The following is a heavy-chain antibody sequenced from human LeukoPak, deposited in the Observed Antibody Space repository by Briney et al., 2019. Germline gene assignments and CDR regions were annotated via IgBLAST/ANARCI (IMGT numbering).Heavy chain of an antibody. Sequence: PGGSLRLSCAASGFTFSSYAMHWVRQAPGKGLEWVAVISYGGSNKYYADSVKGRFTISRDNSKNTLYLQMNSLRAEDTAVYYCAREIASRELQPGYFDYWGQGTLVTVSS. V-gene: IGHV3-30-3*01. CDR2: ISYGGSNK. CDR3: AREIASRELQPGYFDY. D-gene: IGHD1-26*01. J-gene: IGHJ4*02. CDR1: GFTFSSYA.